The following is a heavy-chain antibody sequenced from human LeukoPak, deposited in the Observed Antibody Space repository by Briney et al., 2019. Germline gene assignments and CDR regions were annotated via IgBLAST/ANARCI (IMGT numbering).Heavy chain of an antibody. V-gene: IGHV4-38-2*01. CDR2: IYHSGST. CDR3: ARSDMVSYYFDY. CDR1: GYSISSGYY. Sequence: SETLSLTCAVSGYSISSGYYWGWIRPPPGKGLEWIGSIYHSGSTLYNPSLKSRVTISVDTSKSQFSLKLSSVTAADTAVYYCARSDMVSYYFDYWGQGTLVTVSS. D-gene: IGHD3-10*01. J-gene: IGHJ4*02.